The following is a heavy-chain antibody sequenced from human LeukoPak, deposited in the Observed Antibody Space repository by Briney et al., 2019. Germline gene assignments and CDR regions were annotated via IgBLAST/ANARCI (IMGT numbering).Heavy chain of an antibody. CDR2: IYYSGST. J-gene: IGHJ5*02. V-gene: IGHV4-39*01. Sequence: SGTLSLTCTVSGGSISSSSYYWGWIRQPPGKGLEWIGGIYYSGSTYYNPSLKSRVTISVDTSKNQFSLKLSSVTAADTAVYYCARLLTGFGFDPWGQGTLVTVSS. CDR3: ARLLTGFGFDP. D-gene: IGHD3-10*01. CDR1: GGSISSSSYY.